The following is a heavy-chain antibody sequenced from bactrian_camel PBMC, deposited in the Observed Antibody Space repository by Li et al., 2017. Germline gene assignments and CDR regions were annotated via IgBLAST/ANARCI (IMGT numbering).Heavy chain of an antibody. CDR1: GYSYSTYC. CDR3: AADRAWACSGPPQTYNF. CDR2: IYTGGKNP. J-gene: IGHJ4*01. V-gene: IGHV3S40*01. Sequence: VQLVESGGGSVQVGGSLNLSCVATSGYSYSTYCMGWFRQGPGKEREGVAAIYTGGKNPYYANSVKGRFTISQDIRKNTVYLQMNSLKPGDSDMYYCAADRAWACSGPPQTYNFRGQGTQVTVS. D-gene: IGHD1*01.